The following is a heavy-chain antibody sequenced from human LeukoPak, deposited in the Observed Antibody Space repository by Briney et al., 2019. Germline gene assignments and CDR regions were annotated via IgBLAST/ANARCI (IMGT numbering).Heavy chain of an antibody. CDR2: INHSGST. V-gene: IGHV4-34*01. Sequence: TPSETLSLTCAVYGGSFSGYYWSWIRQPPGKGLEWIGEINHSGSTNYNPSLKSRVTISVDTSKNQFSLKLSSVTAADTAVYYCARATRYYYGSGSYGLWGQGTLVTVSS. CDR1: GGSFSGYY. CDR3: ARATRYYYGSGSYGL. J-gene: IGHJ4*02. D-gene: IGHD3-10*01.